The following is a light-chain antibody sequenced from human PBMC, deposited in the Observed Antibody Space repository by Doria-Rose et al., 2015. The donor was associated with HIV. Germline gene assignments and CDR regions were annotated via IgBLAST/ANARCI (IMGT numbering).Light chain of an antibody. CDR2: AAS. CDR1: QDISNY. J-gene: IGKJ1*01. CDR3: QQYYSYPPT. Sequence: IRMTQPPSSLSASTGDRVTITCRASQDISNYLAWYQQKPGKAPKLLIYAASTLQSGVPSRFSGSGSGTDFTLTISYLQSEDFATYYCQQYYSYPPTFGQGTKVEVK. V-gene: IGKV1-8*01.